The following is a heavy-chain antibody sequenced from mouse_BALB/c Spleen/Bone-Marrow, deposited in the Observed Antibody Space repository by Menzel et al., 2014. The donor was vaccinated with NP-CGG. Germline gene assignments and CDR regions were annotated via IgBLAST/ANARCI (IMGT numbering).Heavy chain of an antibody. CDR3: TRWNGHYEGFAY. V-gene: IGHV1S22*01. Sequence: LQQSGSELVRPGASVKLSCKASGYTFTTYWIHWVKQRHGQGLEWIGNIYPGSGNTNYGEKFKTKGTLTVDTSSSTAYMHLSSLTSVDSAVYYCTRWNGHYEGFAYWGQVTLVTVSA. D-gene: IGHD2-1*01. CDR1: GYTFTTYW. CDR2: IYPGSGNT. J-gene: IGHJ3*01.